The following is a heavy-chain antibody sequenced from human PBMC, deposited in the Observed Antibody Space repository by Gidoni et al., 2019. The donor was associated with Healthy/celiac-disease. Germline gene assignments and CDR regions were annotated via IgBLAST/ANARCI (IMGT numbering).Heavy chain of an antibody. CDR1: GFTFSSHS. V-gene: IGHV3-48*01. CDR2: ISSSSSTI. Sequence: EVQLVESGGGLVQPGGSLRLSCAASGFTFSSHSMNWVSQAPGKGLEWVSYISSSSSTIYYADSVKGRFTISRDNAKNSLYLQMNSLRAEDTAVYYCASAGGSYSLVYYYGMDVWGQGTTVTVSS. CDR3: ASAGGSYSLVYYYGMDV. J-gene: IGHJ6*02. D-gene: IGHD1-26*01.